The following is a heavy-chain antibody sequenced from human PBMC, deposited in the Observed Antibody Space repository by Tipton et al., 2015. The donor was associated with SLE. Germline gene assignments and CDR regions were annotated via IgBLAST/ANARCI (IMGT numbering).Heavy chain of an antibody. V-gene: IGHV4-39*07. CDR2: IYHSGST. J-gene: IGHJ3*02. CDR1: GGSISSSSYY. Sequence: TLSLTCTVSGGSISSSSYYWGWIRQLPGKGLEWIGSIYHSGSTYYNPSLKSRVTISVDTSKNQFSLKLSSVTAADTDVYYCARKTSAFDIWGQGTMVTVSS. CDR3: ARKTSAFDI.